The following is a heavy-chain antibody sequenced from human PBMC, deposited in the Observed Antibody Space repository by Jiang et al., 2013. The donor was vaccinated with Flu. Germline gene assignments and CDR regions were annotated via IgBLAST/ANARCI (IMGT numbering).Heavy chain of an antibody. Sequence: PGLVKPSETLSLTCTVSAYSLNSGYYWGWIRQTPGKGLEWIGSIYHSETIDFSERAYYNPSLKSRVTVLVDTSNNQVSLKLSSVTAADTAIYYCARAVVGARQFDYWGQGTLVTVSS. V-gene: IGHV4-38-2*02. J-gene: IGHJ4*02. CDR1: AYSLNSGYY. CDR3: ARAVVGARQFDY. D-gene: IGHD6-19*01. CDR2: IYHSETIDFSERA.